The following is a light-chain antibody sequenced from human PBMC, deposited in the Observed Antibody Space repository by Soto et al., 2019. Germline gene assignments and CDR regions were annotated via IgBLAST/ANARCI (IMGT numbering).Light chain of an antibody. CDR3: QQRSNWPQYT. CDR2: DAS. V-gene: IGKV3-11*01. Sequence: ELVLTQSPATLSLSPGERATLSCRASQSVSSYLAWYQQKPGQAPRLLIYDASNRATGIPARFSGSGSGTDFTLTISSLEPEDFAVYYCQQRSNWPQYTFGQGNKLEIK. CDR1: QSVSSY. J-gene: IGKJ2*01.